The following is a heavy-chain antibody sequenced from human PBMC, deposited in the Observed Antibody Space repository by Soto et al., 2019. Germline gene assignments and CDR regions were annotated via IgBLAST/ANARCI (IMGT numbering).Heavy chain of an antibody. Sequence: GGSLRLSCAASGFTFSSYAMSWVRQAPGKGLEWVSAISGSGGSTYYADSVKGRFTISRDNSKNTLYLQMNSLRAEDTAVYYCAKENVVGPRYYYYYMDVWGKGTTVTVSS. CDR1: GFTFSSYA. D-gene: IGHD2-15*01. J-gene: IGHJ6*03. CDR3: AKENVVGPRYYYYYMDV. V-gene: IGHV3-23*01. CDR2: ISGSGGST.